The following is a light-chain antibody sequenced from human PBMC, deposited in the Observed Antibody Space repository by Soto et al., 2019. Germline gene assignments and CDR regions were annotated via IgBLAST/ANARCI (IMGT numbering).Light chain of an antibody. CDR1: QRVSSTY. Sequence: EIVLTQSPGTLSLSPGQRATLSCRASQRVSSTYLAWYQQQPGQAPRLLIYGASNRATGIPDKFSGSGSGTDFTLTINRLEPEDFAVYYCQQYSGSPKTFGQGTKLEI. CDR2: GAS. CDR3: QQYSGSPKT. V-gene: IGKV3-20*01. J-gene: IGKJ2*01.